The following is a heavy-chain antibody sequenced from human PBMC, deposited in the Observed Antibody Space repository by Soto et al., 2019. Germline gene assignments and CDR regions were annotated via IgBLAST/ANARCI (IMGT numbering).Heavy chain of an antibody. CDR3: ARLPYYYYYMDV. V-gene: IGHV4-39*01. Sequence: SETLSLTCTVSGGSISSSSYYWGWIRQPPGKGLEWTGSIYYSGSTYYNPSLKSRVTISVDTSKNQFSLKLSSVTAADTAVYYCARLPYYYYYMDVWGKGTTVTVSS. J-gene: IGHJ6*03. CDR2: IYYSGST. CDR1: GGSISSSSYY.